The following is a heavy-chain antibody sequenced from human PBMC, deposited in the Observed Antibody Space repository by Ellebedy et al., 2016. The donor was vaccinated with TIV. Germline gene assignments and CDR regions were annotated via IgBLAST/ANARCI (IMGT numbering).Heavy chain of an antibody. CDR3: ARVVWQQPVSYAFDI. D-gene: IGHD6-13*01. CDR1: GFTFDDYA. CDR2: ISWNSGSI. Sequence: SLKISCAASGFTFDDYAMHWVRHAPGKGLVWVSGISWNSGSIGYADYVKGRFTISRDNAKNSLYLQMNSLRAEDTAVYYCARVVWQQPVSYAFDIWGQGTMVTVSS. J-gene: IGHJ3*02. V-gene: IGHV3-9*01.